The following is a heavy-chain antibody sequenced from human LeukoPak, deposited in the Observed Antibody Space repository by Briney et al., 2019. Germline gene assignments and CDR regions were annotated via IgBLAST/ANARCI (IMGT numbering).Heavy chain of an antibody. Sequence: ASVKVSCKASGGTFSSYAVSWVRQAPGQGLEWTGGIIPIFGTANYAQKFQGRVTITTDESTSTAYMELSSLRSEDTAVYYCASGTAMVHRGWGQGTLVTVSS. D-gene: IGHD5-18*01. J-gene: IGHJ4*02. CDR3: ASGTAMVHRG. V-gene: IGHV1-69*05. CDR2: IIPIFGTA. CDR1: GGTFSSYA.